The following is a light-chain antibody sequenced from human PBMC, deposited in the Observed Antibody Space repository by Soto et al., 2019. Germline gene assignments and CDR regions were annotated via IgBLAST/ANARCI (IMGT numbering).Light chain of an antibody. J-gene: IGKJ1*01. Sequence: IQLTQSPSSLYSSLGDRVTITCLASQSISSYLNWYQQKPGKAPKLLIYAASSLQSGVPSRFSGSGSGTDFTLTISSLQPEDFATYYCQQSYSTPPLFGQGTKVDIK. CDR1: QSISSY. CDR3: QQSYSTPPL. CDR2: AAS. V-gene: IGKV1-39*01.